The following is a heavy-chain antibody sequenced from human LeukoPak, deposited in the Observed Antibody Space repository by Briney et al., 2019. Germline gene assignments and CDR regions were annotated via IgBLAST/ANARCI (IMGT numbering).Heavy chain of an antibody. CDR1: GFTFSSYT. CDR2: ISYDGSNE. Sequence: GRSLRLSCAASGFTFSSYTMHWVRQAPGKGLEWVAVISYDGSNEYYADSVKGRFTISRDNPKNTLYLQMNGLRAEDTAVYYCARDGASLNWFDPWGQGTLVTVSS. CDR3: ARDGASLNWFDP. D-gene: IGHD1-26*01. V-gene: IGHV3-30-3*01. J-gene: IGHJ5*02.